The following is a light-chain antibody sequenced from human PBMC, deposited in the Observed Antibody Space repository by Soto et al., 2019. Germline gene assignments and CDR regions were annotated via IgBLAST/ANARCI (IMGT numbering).Light chain of an antibody. V-gene: IGKV3-15*01. Sequence: EIVVTQSPATLSVSPGERATLSCRASQIVSRDLAWYQQKPGQAPRLLIYGASTRATGIPARFSGSGSGTEFTLTISNLQSEDFAVYYCQQHNNWPKTFGQGTKVEIK. CDR3: QQHNNWPKT. J-gene: IGKJ1*01. CDR2: GAS. CDR1: QIVSRD.